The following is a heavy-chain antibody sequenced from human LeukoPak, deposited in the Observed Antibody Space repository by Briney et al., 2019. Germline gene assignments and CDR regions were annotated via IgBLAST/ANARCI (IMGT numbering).Heavy chain of an antibody. D-gene: IGHD6-6*01. J-gene: IGHJ5*02. V-gene: IGHV5-51*01. CDR3: ARFAQLVPPTRNWFDP. Sequence: GESLKISCKGSGYTFASYWIGWVRQMPGKGLEWMGIIYPGDSDTRYSPSFQGQVTISADKSISTAYLQWSSLKASDTAMYYCARFAQLVPPTRNWFDPWGQGTLVTVSS. CDR1: GYTFASYW. CDR2: IYPGDSDT.